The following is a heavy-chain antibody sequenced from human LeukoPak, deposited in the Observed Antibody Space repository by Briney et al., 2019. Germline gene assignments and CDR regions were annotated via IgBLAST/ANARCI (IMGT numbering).Heavy chain of an antibody. Sequence: GGSLRLSCAASGFTFSNAWMSWVRQAPGKGLEWVGRIKSKTDGGTTDYAAPVKGRFTISREDSKNTLYLQMNSLKTEDTAVYYCTTTYCSGGSCDYWGQGTLVTVSS. D-gene: IGHD2-15*01. CDR1: GFTFSNAW. V-gene: IGHV3-15*01. CDR3: TTTYCSGGSCDY. CDR2: IKSKTDGGTT. J-gene: IGHJ4*02.